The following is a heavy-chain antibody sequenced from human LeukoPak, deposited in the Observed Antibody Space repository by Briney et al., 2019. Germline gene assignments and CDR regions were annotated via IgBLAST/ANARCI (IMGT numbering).Heavy chain of an antibody. Sequence: GGPLRLSCAASGFTFSSYGMFWVRQAPGKGLEGVAVIWYDGSNKYYADSVKGRFTISRDNSKNTLYLQMNTLRAEDTAVYYCVRELEGGLGDYWGQGTLVTVSS. CDR1: GFTFSSYG. J-gene: IGHJ4*02. CDR3: VRELEGGLGDY. V-gene: IGHV3-33*07. D-gene: IGHD2-15*01. CDR2: IWYDGSNK.